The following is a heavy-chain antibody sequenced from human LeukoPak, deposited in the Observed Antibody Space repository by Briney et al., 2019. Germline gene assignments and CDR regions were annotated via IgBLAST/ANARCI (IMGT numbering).Heavy chain of an antibody. D-gene: IGHD3-10*01. CDR3: ARAAWFEESTDPYYFDY. J-gene: IGHJ4*02. CDR2: INPNSGGT. V-gene: IGHV1-2*02. Sequence: GASVKVSCKASGYTFTGYHMHWVRQAPGQGLEWMGWINPNSGGTNHAQKFQGRVTMTRDTSISIAYMEVNRLSPDDTAVYYCARAAWFEESTDPYYFDYWGQGTLVTVSS. CDR1: GYTFTGYH.